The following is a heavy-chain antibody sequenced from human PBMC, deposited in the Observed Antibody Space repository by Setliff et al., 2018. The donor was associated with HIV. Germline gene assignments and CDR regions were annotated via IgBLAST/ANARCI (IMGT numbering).Heavy chain of an antibody. CDR1: GLSFTTYW. CDR3: AREGGTGWFGVSAFDY. J-gene: IGHJ4*02. V-gene: IGHV5-10-1*04. Sequence: GESLKISCEALGLSFTTYWISWVRQRPGKGLEWMGRINPSDSHTNYGPSFQGQVTFSVDQSLSTAYLQWDRLKASDTAIYFCAREGGTGWFGVSAFDYWGQGALVTVSS. CDR2: INPSDSHT. D-gene: IGHD6-19*01.